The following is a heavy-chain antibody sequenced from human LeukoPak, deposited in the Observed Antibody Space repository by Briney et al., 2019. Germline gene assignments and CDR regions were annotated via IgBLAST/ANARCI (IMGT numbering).Heavy chain of an antibody. CDR1: GFTFSSYA. D-gene: IGHD3-3*01. Sequence: PGGSLRLSCAASGFTFSSYALSWFRKPPGKGLEWVSAISGSGGGTYYADSVKGRFTISRDNSKNTLYLQMNSLRAEDTAVYYCAKDGGYYDFWSGYYLSDAFDIWGQGTMVTVSS. J-gene: IGHJ3*02. CDR3: AKDGGYYDFWSGYYLSDAFDI. V-gene: IGHV3-23*01. CDR2: ISGSGGGT.